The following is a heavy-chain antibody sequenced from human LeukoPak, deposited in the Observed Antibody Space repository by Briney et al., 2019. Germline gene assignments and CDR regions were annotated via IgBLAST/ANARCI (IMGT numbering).Heavy chain of an antibody. CDR1: GFTFSSYA. V-gene: IGHV3-30*04. CDR3: AKGYLRYFDPSWFDY. J-gene: IGHJ4*02. D-gene: IGHD3-9*01. Sequence: GRSLRLSCAASGFTFSSYAMHWVRQAPGKGLEWVAVISYDGSNKYYADSVKGRFTISRDNSKNTLYLQMNSLRAEDTAVYYCAKGYLRYFDPSWFDYWGQGTLVTVSS. CDR2: ISYDGSNK.